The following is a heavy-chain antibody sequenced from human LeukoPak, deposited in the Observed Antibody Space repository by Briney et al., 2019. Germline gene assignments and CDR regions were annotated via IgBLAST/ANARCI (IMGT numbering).Heavy chain of an antibody. J-gene: IGHJ4*02. D-gene: IGHD1-26*01. Sequence: GASVKVSCKASGYSFNSQGMNWVRQAPGQGLEWMGIINPSGGSTSYAQKFQGRVTMTRDMSTSTVYMELSSLRSEDTAVYYCARDMGRGYGGKREADYWGQGTLVTVSS. CDR2: INPSGGST. CDR1: GYSFNSQG. V-gene: IGHV1-46*02. CDR3: ARDMGRGYGGKREADY.